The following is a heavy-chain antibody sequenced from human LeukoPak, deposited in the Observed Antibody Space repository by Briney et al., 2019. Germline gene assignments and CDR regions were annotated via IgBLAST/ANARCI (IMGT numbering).Heavy chain of an antibody. Sequence: SETLSLTCTVSGGSISSYYWSWIRQPPGKGLEWIGYIYYSGSTNYNPSLKSRVTISVDTSKNQFSLKLSSVTAADTAVYYCARGGEYSSSYYYYGMDVWGQGTTVTVSS. CDR2: IYYSGST. D-gene: IGHD6-6*01. J-gene: IGHJ6*02. CDR3: ARGGEYSSSYYYYGMDV. CDR1: GGSISSYY. V-gene: IGHV4-59*12.